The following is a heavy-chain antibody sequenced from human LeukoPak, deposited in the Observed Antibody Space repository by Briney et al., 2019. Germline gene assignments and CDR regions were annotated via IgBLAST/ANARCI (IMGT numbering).Heavy chain of an antibody. D-gene: IGHD5-24*01. CDR1: GYTFTGYY. Sequence: ASVKVSCKASGYTFTGYYLHWVRQAPGQGLGWMGWISPNSGGTNYAQNFQGRVTMTRDTSISTAYMEPNRLRSDDTAVYYCARYLGHNASYWGQGTLVTVSS. J-gene: IGHJ4*02. CDR2: ISPNSGGT. V-gene: IGHV1-2*02. CDR3: ARYLGHNASY.